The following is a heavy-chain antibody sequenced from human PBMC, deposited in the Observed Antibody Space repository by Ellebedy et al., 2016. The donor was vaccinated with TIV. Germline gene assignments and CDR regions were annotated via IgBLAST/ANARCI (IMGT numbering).Heavy chain of an antibody. CDR2: IYYSGST. V-gene: IGHV4-39*07. D-gene: IGHD5-18*01. J-gene: IGHJ4*02. CDR1: GGSISSSSYY. CDR3: ARRSGIQLWAAFDY. Sequence: SETLSLTCTVSGGSISSSSYYWGWIRQPPGKGLEWIGYIYYSGSTYYNPSLKSRVTISVDTSKNQFSLKLSSVTAADTAVYYCARRSGIQLWAAFDYWGQGTLVTVSS.